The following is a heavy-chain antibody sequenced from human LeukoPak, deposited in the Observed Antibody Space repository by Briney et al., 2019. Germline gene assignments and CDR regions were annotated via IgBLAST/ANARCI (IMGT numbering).Heavy chain of an antibody. CDR3: ASHKVGATPGAFDI. CDR1: GGSISSSSYY. V-gene: IGHV4-61*01. J-gene: IGHJ3*02. CDR2: IYYSGST. Sequence: SETLSLTCTVSGGSISSSSYYWSWIRQPPGKGLEWIGYIYYSGSTNYNPSLKSRVTISVDTSKNQFSLKLSSVTAADTAVYYCASHKVGATPGAFDIWGQGTMVTVSS. D-gene: IGHD1-26*01.